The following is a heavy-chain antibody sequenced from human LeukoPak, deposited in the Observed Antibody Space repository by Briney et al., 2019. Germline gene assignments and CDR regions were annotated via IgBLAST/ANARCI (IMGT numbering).Heavy chain of an antibody. CDR1: GFTFSSYW. CDR3: ARGTIAAAGYYYFDH. CDR2: IKQDGSEK. V-gene: IGHV3-7*04. D-gene: IGHD6-13*01. J-gene: IGHJ4*02. Sequence: GGSLSLPCAASGFTFSSYWMSWVRQAPGKGLEWVANIKQDGSEKYYVDSVKGRFTISRDNAKNSLYLQMNSLRAEDTAVYYCARGTIAAAGYYYFDHWGQGTQVTVSS.